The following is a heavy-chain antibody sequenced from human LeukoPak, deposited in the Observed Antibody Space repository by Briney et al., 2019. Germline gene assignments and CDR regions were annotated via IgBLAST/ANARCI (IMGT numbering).Heavy chain of an antibody. Sequence: AGGSLRLSCAASGFTFSSYAMSWVRQAPGKGLEWVSAISGSGGSTYYADSVKGRFTISRDNSKNTLYLQMNSLRAEDTAVYYCAKRVTGRGCYDSSGDAFDIWGQGTMVTVSS. CDR3: AKRVTGRGCYDSSGDAFDI. D-gene: IGHD3-22*01. CDR2: ISGSGGST. V-gene: IGHV3-23*01. CDR1: GFTFSSYA. J-gene: IGHJ3*02.